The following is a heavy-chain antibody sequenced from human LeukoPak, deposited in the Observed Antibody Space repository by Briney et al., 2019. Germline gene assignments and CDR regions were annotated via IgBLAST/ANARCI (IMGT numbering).Heavy chain of an antibody. D-gene: IGHD6-25*01. CDR3: ARDGYSSDYYFDY. CDR2: INPNSGGT. CDR1: GYTFTGYY. Sequence: ASVKVSCKASGYTFTGYYMHWVRQAPGQGLEWMGWINPNSGGTNYAQKFQGRVTMTRDTSISTAYMELSRLRSDDTAVYYCARDGYSSDYYFDYWGQGTLVTVSS. V-gene: IGHV1-2*02. J-gene: IGHJ4*02.